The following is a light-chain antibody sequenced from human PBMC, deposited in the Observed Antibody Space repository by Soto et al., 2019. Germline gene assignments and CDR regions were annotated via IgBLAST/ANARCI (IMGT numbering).Light chain of an antibody. J-gene: IGLJ2*01. CDR3: ATWDDSLNAVV. Sequence: QSGVAQSPSASGTPGQRVTISCSGSSSNIGSNPVNWYRQLPGTAPKIIIYGSNQRASGVSDRFSGSRSGTSASLAISGLQSEDEADYYCATWDDSLNAVVFGGGTKLTVL. V-gene: IGLV1-44*01. CDR2: GSN. CDR1: SSNIGSNP.